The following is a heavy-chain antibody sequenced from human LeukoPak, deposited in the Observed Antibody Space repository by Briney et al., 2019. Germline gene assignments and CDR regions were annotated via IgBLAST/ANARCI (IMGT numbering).Heavy chain of an antibody. CDR1: GFTFSSYS. J-gene: IGHJ4*02. D-gene: IGHD3-10*01. CDR2: ISSSSRDI. V-gene: IGHV3-21*04. CDR3: AKRNTMMRGGPCFDH. Sequence: GGSLRLSCAASGFTFSSYSMNWVRQAPGRGLGWVSSISSSSRDISYADSVKGRFTISRDNAKNSLYLQMNDLRPGDTAKYYCAKRNTMMRGGPCFDHWGQGLLITVSS.